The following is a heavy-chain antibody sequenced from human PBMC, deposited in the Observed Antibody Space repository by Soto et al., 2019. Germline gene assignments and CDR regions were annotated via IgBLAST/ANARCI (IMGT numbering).Heavy chain of an antibody. CDR2: IYYSGST. Sequence: SETLSLTCTVSGGSVSSGDYYWSWIRQPPGKGLEWIGNIYYSGSTNYNPSLKSRATMSIDTSKDQFSLKLKSVTAADTALYFCARQRTSVVTQAYFDVWGPGSLVTVSS. CDR1: GGSVSSGDYY. D-gene: IGHD2-21*02. V-gene: IGHV4-61*08. J-gene: IGHJ4*02. CDR3: ARQRTSVVTQAYFDV.